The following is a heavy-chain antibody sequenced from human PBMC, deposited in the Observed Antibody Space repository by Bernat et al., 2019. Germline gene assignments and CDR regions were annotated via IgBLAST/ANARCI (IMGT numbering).Heavy chain of an antibody. D-gene: IGHD3-22*01. CDR1: GFTFSVYT. J-gene: IGHJ4*02. Sequence: QVQLVESGGGVVQPGRSLRLSCAASGFTFSVYTMHWVRQAPGKGLEWVAVISYDGSNKYYADSVKGRFTISRDNSKNTLYLQMNSLRAEDTAVYYCAREAYYDSSGFDYWGQGTLVTVSS. V-gene: IGHV3-30-3*01. CDR2: ISYDGSNK. CDR3: AREAYYDSSGFDY.